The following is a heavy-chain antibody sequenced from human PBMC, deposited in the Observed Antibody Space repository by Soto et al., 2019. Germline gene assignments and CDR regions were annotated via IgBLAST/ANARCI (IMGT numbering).Heavy chain of an antibody. Sequence: QAGGSLRLSCAASGFTFSSYSMNWVRQAPGKGLEWVSYISSSSSSIYYADSVKGRLTISRDNAKNSLYLQMNSLRDEDSAVYHCARDLGYCSGGSCPSFDYWGQGTLVTVSS. D-gene: IGHD2-15*01. CDR3: ARDLGYCSGGSCPSFDY. J-gene: IGHJ4*02. V-gene: IGHV3-48*02. CDR2: ISSSSSSI. CDR1: GFTFSSYS.